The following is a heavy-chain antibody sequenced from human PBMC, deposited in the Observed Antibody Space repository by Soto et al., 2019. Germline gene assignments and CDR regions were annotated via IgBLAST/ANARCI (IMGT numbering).Heavy chain of an antibody. Sequence: QVQLVQSGAEVKKPGASVKVSCKASGYTFTSYDINWVLQATGQGLEWMGWMNPNSGNTGYAQKFKGRVTMARNTSIRTAYMELSSLRSEDTAVYYCASEKTSYGMDVWGQGTTVTVSS. CDR1: GYTFTSYD. CDR3: ASEKTSYGMDV. J-gene: IGHJ6*02. V-gene: IGHV1-8*01. CDR2: MNPNSGNT.